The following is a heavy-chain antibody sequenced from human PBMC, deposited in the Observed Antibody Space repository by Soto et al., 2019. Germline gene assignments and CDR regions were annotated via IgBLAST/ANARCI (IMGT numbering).Heavy chain of an antibody. J-gene: IGHJ5*02. D-gene: IGHD3-22*01. CDR3: ARVTMIVVVTMGGWFDP. CDR2: IIPIFGTA. CDR1: GGTFSSYS. Sequence: SVKVSGEASGGTFSSYSISWVRQAPGQGLEWMGGIIPIFGTANYAQKFQGRVTITADKSTSTAYMELSSLRSEDTAVYYCARVTMIVVVTMGGWFDPWGQGTLVTVSS. V-gene: IGHV1-69*06.